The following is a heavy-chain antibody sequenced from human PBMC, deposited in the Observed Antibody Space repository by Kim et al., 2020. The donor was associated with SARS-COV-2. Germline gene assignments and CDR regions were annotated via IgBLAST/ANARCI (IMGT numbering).Heavy chain of an antibody. J-gene: IGHJ6*03. CDR3: ARGGYCSSTSCYGFGYYYYYMDV. Sequence: GGSLRLSCAASGFTVSSNYMSWVRQAPGKGLEWVSVIYSGGSTYYADSVKGRFTISRDNSKNTLYLQMNSLRAEDTAVYYCARGGYCSSTSCYGFGYYYYYMDVWGKGTTVTVSS. CDR1: GFTVSSNY. V-gene: IGHV3-66*01. CDR2: IYSGGST. D-gene: IGHD2-2*01.